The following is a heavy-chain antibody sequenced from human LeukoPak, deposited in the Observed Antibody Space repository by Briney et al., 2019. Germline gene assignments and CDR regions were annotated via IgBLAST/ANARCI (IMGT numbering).Heavy chain of an antibody. Sequence: GGSLRLSCTPSGFTFSSHAMSWVRQAPGKGLEWVSGISGNGAGTYYGDSVKGRFTISRDNSKNTLYLQMNSLRAEDTAVYYCAKALDYGGNPSGFDYWGQGTLVTVSS. J-gene: IGHJ4*02. CDR2: ISGNGAGT. V-gene: IGHV3-23*01. CDR1: GFTFSSHA. D-gene: IGHD4-23*01. CDR3: AKALDYGGNPSGFDY.